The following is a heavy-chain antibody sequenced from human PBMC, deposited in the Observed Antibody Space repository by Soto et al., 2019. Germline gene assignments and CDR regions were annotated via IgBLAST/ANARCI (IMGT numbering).Heavy chain of an antibody. V-gene: IGHV2-5*02. CDR1: GFSLSTPEVG. Sequence: QITLKESGPTLVKPTQTLTLTCTFSGFSLSTPEVGVAWIRQPPGKALEWLAVNYWDDDKRYSPSLNGRLTISKDTSKIQVVLAMTNMDPVDTATYYCAHVRSGGYIEAGHNCFLDYWGPGTLVSVSS. J-gene: IGHJ4*02. D-gene: IGHD1-1*01. CDR3: AHVRSGGYIEAGHNCFLDY. CDR2: NYWDDDK.